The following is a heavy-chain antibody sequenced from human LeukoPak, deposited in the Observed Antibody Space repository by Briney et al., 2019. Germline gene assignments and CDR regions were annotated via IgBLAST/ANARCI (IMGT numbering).Heavy chain of an antibody. Sequence: SGGSLRLSCAASGFTFSDYYMSWIRQAPGKGLEWVSAISGSGGSTYYADSVKGRFTISRDNSKNTLYLQMNSLRAEDTAVYYCAKKGRELLDYWGQGTLVTVSS. D-gene: IGHD1-26*01. CDR3: AKKGRELLDY. CDR2: ISGSGGST. CDR1: GFTFSDYY. V-gene: IGHV3-23*01. J-gene: IGHJ4*02.